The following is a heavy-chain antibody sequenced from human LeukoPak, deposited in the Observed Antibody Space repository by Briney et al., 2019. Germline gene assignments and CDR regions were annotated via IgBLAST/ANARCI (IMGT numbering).Heavy chain of an antibody. CDR3: AKGYTPDY. CDR1: GFTFSSYA. J-gene: IGHJ4*02. D-gene: IGHD1-14*01. V-gene: IGHV3-23*01. CDR2: ISDSGGST. Sequence: GGSLRLSCAASGFTFSSYAMTWVRQAPGKGLEWVSAISDSGGSTYYADSVKGRFTISRDNPKNTLYLQINSLRVEDTAVYYCAKGYTPDYWGQGTLVTVSS.